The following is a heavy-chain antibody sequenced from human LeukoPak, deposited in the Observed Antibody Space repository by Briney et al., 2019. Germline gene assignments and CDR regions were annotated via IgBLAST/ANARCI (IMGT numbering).Heavy chain of an antibody. D-gene: IGHD2-21*02. J-gene: IGHJ4*02. CDR2: ISGSSGYI. CDR3: ARVTGSGLTAY. V-gene: IGHV3-21*01. CDR1: GFTFSTYS. Sequence: GGSLRLSCAASGFTFSTYSMNWVRQAPGKGLEWVSSISGSSGYIYYAGSVKGRFTTSRDNAKNSLYLQMNSLRAEDTAVYYCARVTGSGLTAYWGQGTLVTVS.